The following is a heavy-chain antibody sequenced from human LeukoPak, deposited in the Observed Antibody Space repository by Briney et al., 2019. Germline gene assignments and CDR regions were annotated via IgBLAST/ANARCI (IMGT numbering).Heavy chain of an antibody. J-gene: IGHJ4*02. V-gene: IGHV4-38-2*02. CDR1: GGSISSYY. D-gene: IGHD6-13*01. CDR3: AREVRSSWYDVDY. Sequence: PSETLSLTCTVSGGSISSYYWSWIRQPPGKGLEWIGSIYHSGSTYYNPSLKSRVTISVDTSKNQFSLKLSSVTAADTAVYYCAREVRSSWYDVDYWGQGTLVTVSS. CDR2: IYHSGST.